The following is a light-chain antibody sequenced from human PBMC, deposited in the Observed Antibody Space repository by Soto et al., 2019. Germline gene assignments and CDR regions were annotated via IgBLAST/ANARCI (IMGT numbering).Light chain of an antibody. CDR1: QSVGNNF. Sequence: EIVLTQSPGTLSLSPGERATLSCRASQSVGNNFLSWYQQRPGQAPRLLIYNAFSRATGISDRFSGSGSGTDFTLTISRLEPEDXAXXXXXQXXXSPQTFGQGTRLDIK. J-gene: IGKJ5*01. V-gene: IGKV3-20*01. CDR3: XQXXXSPQT. CDR2: NAF.